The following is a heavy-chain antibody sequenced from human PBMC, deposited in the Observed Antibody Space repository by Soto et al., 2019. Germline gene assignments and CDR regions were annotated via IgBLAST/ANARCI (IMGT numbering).Heavy chain of an antibody. V-gene: IGHV3-23*01. CDR2: ISGSGGST. CDR3: AKAVDSITIFGVVVYYYGMDV. D-gene: IGHD3-3*01. J-gene: IGHJ6*02. Sequence: GGSLRLSCAASGFTFSSYAMSWVRQAPGKGLEWVSAISGSGGSTYYADSVKGRFTISRDNSKNTLYLQMNSLRAEDTAVYYCAKAVDSITIFGVVVYYYGMDVWGQGTTVTVSS. CDR1: GFTFSSYA.